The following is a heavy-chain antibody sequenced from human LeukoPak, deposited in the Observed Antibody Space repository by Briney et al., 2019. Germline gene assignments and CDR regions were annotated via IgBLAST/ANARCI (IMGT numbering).Heavy chain of an antibody. Sequence: GSLRLSCAASGFSFSSFAMTWVRQAPGKGLEWVSTLSGSGDATFNADSVKGRFTISRDNSKNTLYLQMNSLRAEDTAVYYCARDDYVWGSSSSSYGMDVWGQGTTVTVSS. CDR1: GFSFSSFA. V-gene: IGHV3-23*01. J-gene: IGHJ6*02. CDR3: ARDDYVWGSSSSSYGMDV. CDR2: LSGSGDAT. D-gene: IGHD3-16*01.